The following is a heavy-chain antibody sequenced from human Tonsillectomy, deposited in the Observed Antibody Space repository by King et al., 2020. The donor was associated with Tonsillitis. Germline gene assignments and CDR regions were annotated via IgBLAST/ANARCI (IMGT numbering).Heavy chain of an antibody. D-gene: IGHD6-13*01. V-gene: IGHV3-23*03. J-gene: IGHJ4*02. Sequence: VQLVESGGGLVQPGGSLRLSCAASGFTFSSYAMSWVRQAPGKGLEWVSVIYSGGSSTYYADSVKGRFTISRDNSKNTLYLQMNSLRAEDTAVYYCAKEGGSSWYSHYFDYWGQGTLVTVSS. CDR1: GFTFSSYA. CDR2: IYSGGSST. CDR3: AKEGGSSWYSHYFDY.